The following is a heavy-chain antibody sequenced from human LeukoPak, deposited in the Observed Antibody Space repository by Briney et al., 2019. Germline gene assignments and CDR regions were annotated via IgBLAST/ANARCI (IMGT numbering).Heavy chain of an antibody. D-gene: IGHD5-12*01. CDR3: AREPTSGREPTSGRPLDY. V-gene: IGHV4-4*07. CDR1: GGSISGYF. J-gene: IGHJ4*02. Sequence: SETLSLTCTVSGGSISGYFWTWIRQPAGKGLEWIGRIYSSGSNNYNPSLKSRVTMSLDTSKNHFSLNLTSVTAADTAVYYCAREPTSGREPTSGRPLDYWGQGTLVTVSP. CDR2: IYSSGSN.